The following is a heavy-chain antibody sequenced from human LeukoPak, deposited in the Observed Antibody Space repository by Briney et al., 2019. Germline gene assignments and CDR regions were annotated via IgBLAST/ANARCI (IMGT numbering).Heavy chain of an antibody. CDR2: MGTSASSI. Sequence: GGSLRLSCVASGFTFSGFEMNWVRQAPGKGLEWVSFMGTSASSIYYADSVKGRFTISRDNAKNSLYLQMNSPRAEDTAVYYCAGDSRHCSGGSCNGGFDSWGQGTLVTVSS. V-gene: IGHV3-48*03. CDR1: GFTFSGFE. D-gene: IGHD2-15*01. CDR3: AGDSRHCSGGSCNGGFDS. J-gene: IGHJ4*02.